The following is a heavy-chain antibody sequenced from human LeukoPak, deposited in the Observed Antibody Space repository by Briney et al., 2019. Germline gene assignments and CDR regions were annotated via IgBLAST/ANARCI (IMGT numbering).Heavy chain of an antibody. CDR3: ARLSGTAVAVGY. J-gene: IGHJ4*02. Sequence: ASVKVSCKASGSTVTGYYMHRLRQAPGQGLEWMGWINPNSGGTNYAQKFPGRVTMTRATSISTAYMELSRLRCDGTAVYYCARLSGTAVAVGYWGRKTLVTVS. CDR2: INPNSGGT. V-gene: IGHV1-2*02. CDR1: GSTVTGYY. D-gene: IGHD6-13*01.